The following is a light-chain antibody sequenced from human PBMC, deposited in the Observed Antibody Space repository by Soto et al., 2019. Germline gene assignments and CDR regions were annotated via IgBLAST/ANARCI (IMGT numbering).Light chain of an antibody. V-gene: IGKV1-5*03. J-gene: IGKJ1*01. Sequence: DIQMTQSPSTLSASVGDRVTITCRASQSISNWLAWYQQKPWKAPKLLIYKASILESEVPSRFSGSGSGREFTLTISSLQPDDFATYYCQQYNSYSPWTFGQGTKVEIK. CDR2: KAS. CDR3: QQYNSYSPWT. CDR1: QSISNW.